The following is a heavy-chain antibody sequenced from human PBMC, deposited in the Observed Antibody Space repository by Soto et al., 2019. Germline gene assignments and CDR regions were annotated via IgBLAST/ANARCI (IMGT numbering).Heavy chain of an antibody. CDR2: INSDGSST. V-gene: IGHV3-74*01. CDR3: ARDYGDYDPYFDY. CDR1: GFTFSSYW. J-gene: IGHJ4*02. D-gene: IGHD4-17*01. Sequence: EVQLVESGGGLVQPGGSLRLSCAASGFTFSSYWMHWVRQAPGKGLVWVSRINSDGSSTSYADSVKGRFTISRDNAKNTLYLEMNSLRAEDTAVYYCARDYGDYDPYFDYWGQGTLVTVSS.